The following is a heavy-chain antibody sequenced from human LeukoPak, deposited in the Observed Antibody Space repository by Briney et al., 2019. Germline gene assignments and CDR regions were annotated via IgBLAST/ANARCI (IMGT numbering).Heavy chain of an antibody. V-gene: IGHV3-30-3*01. CDR1: GFTFSSYA. CDR2: ISYDGSNK. CDR3: AKESYQLLYFYYYGMDA. D-gene: IGHD2-2*02. J-gene: IGHJ6*02. Sequence: PGGSLRLSCAASGFTFSSYAMHWVRQAPGKGLEWVAVISYDGSNKYYADSVKGRFTISRDNSKNTLYLQMNSLRAEDTAVYYCAKESYQLLYFYYYGMDAWGQGTTVTVSS.